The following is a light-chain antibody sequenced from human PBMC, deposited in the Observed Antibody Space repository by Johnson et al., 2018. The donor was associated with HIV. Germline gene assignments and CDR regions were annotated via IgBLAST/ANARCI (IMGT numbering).Light chain of an antibody. V-gene: IGLV1-51*01. CDR1: SSNLGNNY. CDR3: GTWDSSLSFYV. CDR2: DNN. J-gene: IGLJ1*01. Sequence: SVLTQPPSVSAAPGQKVTISCSGSSSNLGNNYVSWYQQLPGTAPKLLIYDNNKRPSGIPDRLSGSKSGTSATLGITGLQTGDEADYYCGTWDSSLSFYVFGTGTEVTVL.